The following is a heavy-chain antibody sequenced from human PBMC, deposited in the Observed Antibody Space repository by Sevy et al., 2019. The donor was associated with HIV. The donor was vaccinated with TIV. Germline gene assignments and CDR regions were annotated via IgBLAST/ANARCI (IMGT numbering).Heavy chain of an antibody. D-gene: IGHD3-3*01. CDR3: ARDKTILEGRYGMDV. CDR1: GFTFSDYN. V-gene: IGHV3-21*01. J-gene: IGHJ6*02. CDR2: ISSGSGFI. Sequence: GGSLRLSCAASGFTFSDYNMNWVRQAPGKGLEWVSFISSGSGFIYYADSVKGRFTNASDNAKNSLFLQMNSLSADDTAVYFCARDKTILEGRYGMDVWGQGTTVTVSS.